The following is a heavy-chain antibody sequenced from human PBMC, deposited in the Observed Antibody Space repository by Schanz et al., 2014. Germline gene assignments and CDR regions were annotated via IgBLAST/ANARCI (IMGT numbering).Heavy chain of an antibody. Sequence: EVQLVESGGGLVRPGGSLRLSCTTSGLIFSTYTLNWVRQAPGKGLEWVSGISGSGGSTYDADSVKGRFTISRDNSKNTLYLQMNSLRAEDTAVYYCAKDGIMVQGVIWERYFDSWGQGTLVTVSS. V-gene: IGHV3-23*04. J-gene: IGHJ4*02. D-gene: IGHD3-10*01. CDR2: ISGSGGST. CDR3: AKDGIMVQGVIWERYFDS. CDR1: GLIFSTYT.